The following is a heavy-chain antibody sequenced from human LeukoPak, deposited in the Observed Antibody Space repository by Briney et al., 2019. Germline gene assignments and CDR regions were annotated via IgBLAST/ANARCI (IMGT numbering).Heavy chain of an antibody. CDR1: GGSISSSSYY. D-gene: IGHD2-21*02. CDR2: MYYSGMT. J-gene: IGHJ4*02. Sequence: SETLSLTCTVSGGSISSSSYYWGWIRQPPGKGLEWIGSMYYSGMTYYNPSLKSRVTISVDTSKNQFSLRLSSVTAADTAVYYCARLPSNTAIFGYWGQGTLVSVSS. V-gene: IGHV4-39*01. CDR3: ARLPSNTAIFGY.